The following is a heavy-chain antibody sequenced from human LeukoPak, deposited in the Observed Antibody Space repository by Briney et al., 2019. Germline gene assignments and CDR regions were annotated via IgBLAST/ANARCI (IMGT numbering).Heavy chain of an antibody. D-gene: IGHD2-15*01. V-gene: IGHV1-2*02. CDR2: INPNSGGT. CDR1: GYTFTGYY. J-gene: IGHJ4*02. Sequence: GASVKVSCKASGYTFTGYYMHWVRQAPGQGLEWMGWINPNSGGTNYAQKFQGRVTMTRDTSISTAYMELSRLRSDDTAVYYCARVRALGDCSGGSCYFNFWGQGTLVTVSS. CDR3: ARVRALGDCSGGSCYFNF.